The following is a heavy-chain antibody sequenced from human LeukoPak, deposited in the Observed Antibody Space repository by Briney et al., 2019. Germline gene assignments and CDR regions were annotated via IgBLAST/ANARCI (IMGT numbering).Heavy chain of an antibody. Sequence: GGSLRLSCEGSGFTFSNYWMTWVRQAPEKGLEWVGRTRNKANSYTTEYAASVKGRFTISRDDSKNSLYLQMNSLKTEDTAVYYCAREPRIYGSGSYYGPIDYWGQGTLVTVSS. CDR1: GFTFSNYW. CDR3: AREPRIYGSGSYYGPIDY. D-gene: IGHD3-10*01. V-gene: IGHV3-72*01. J-gene: IGHJ4*02. CDR2: TRNKANSYTT.